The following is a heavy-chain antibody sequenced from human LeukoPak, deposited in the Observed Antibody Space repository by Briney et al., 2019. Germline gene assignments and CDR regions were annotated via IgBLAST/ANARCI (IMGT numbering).Heavy chain of an antibody. J-gene: IGHJ3*02. Sequence: GGSLRLSCAASGFTFSDYYMSWIRQAPGKGLEWVSYISSSGSTIYYADSVKGRFTISGDNAKNSLYLQMNSLRAEDTAVYYCARSAPPDAFDIWGQGTMVTVSS. CDR2: ISSSGSTI. V-gene: IGHV3-11*04. CDR1: GFTFSDYY. CDR3: ARSAPPDAFDI. D-gene: IGHD6-25*01.